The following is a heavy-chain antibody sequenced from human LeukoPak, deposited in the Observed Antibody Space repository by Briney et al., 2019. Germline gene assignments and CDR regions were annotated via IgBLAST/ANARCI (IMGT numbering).Heavy chain of an antibody. CDR2: LHHSGTT. V-gene: IGHV4-38-2*01. J-gene: IGHJ4*02. CDR3: ARGPPRFESF. CDR1: AYSTSNDHY. D-gene: IGHD5-24*01. Sequence: SETLTLTCVVSAYSTSNDHYWDWVRQPPGKGLEWIGGLHHSGTTYYNPSLKSRVTISVDTPQKQISLKVRSVTAADTAIYFCARGPPRFESFWGPGTLVTVSS.